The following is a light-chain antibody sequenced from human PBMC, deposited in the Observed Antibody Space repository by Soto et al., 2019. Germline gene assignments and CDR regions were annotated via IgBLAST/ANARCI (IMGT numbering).Light chain of an antibody. CDR2: KND. J-gene: IGLJ2*01. V-gene: IGLV1-44*01. CDR1: SSNIGSNT. Sequence: QSVLTQPPSASGTPGQRVTLSCSGSSSNIGSNTVTWYQQLPGTAPRVLIYKNDQGPSGVAARFSGSKSGTSASLAISGLQSEDEADYYCAAWDDSLNGVVLGGGTK. CDR3: AAWDDSLNGVV.